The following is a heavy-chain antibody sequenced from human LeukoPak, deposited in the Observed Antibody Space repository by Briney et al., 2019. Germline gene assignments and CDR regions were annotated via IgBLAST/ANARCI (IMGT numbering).Heavy chain of an antibody. Sequence: SETLSLTCAVYGGSFSGYYWSWIRQPPGKGLEWIGEINHSGSTNYNPSLKSRVTISVDKSKNQFSLKLSSVTAADTAVYYCARGRLAPLDYWGQGTLVTVSS. CDR3: ARGRLAPLDY. D-gene: IGHD6-19*01. CDR2: INHSGST. CDR1: GGSFSGYY. J-gene: IGHJ4*02. V-gene: IGHV4-34*01.